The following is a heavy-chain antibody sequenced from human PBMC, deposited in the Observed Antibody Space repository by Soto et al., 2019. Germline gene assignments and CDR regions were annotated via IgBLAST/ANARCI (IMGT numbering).Heavy chain of an antibody. CDR1: GGSSSRDY. CDR2: IYYIGST. J-gene: IGHJ3*02. D-gene: IGHD2-2*01. CDR3: ARGVVVVPAASDDNDAFDI. V-gene: IGHV4-59*01. Sequence: SETLSLTCTVPGGSSSRDYWSWIRQPPGKGLEWIGYIYYIGSTNYNPSLKSRVTISVDTSKNQFSLKLNSVTAADTAVYYCARGVVVVPAASDDNDAFDIWGQGTMVTVSS.